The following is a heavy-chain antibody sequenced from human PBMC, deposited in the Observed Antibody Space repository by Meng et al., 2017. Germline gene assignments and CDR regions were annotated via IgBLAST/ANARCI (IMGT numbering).Heavy chain of an antibody. CDR1: GGSFSGYY. CDR2: INHSGST. V-gene: IGHV4-34*01. D-gene: IGHD6-6*01. Sequence: QVQVQQWGAGRLKPAGTVSLSCAVYGGSFSGYYWSWIRQPPGKGLEWLGEINHSGSTNYNPSIKSRVTISVDTSKNQFSLKLSSVTAADTAVYYCARRGIAARPFYYWGQGTLVTVSS. J-gene: IGHJ4*02. CDR3: ARRGIAARPFYY.